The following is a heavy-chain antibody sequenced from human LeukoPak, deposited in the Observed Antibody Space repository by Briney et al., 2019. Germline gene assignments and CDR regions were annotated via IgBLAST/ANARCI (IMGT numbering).Heavy chain of an antibody. CDR1: GFTFDDYA. CDR3: AKNGYGSGSLDDY. J-gene: IGHJ4*02. CDR2: ISWNSGSI. Sequence: TGGSLRLSCAASGFTFDDYAMHWIRQAPGKGLEWVSGISWNSGSIGYADSVKGRFTISRDNAKNTLYLQMNSLRAEDTAVYYCAKNGYGSGSLDDYWGQGTLVTVSS. V-gene: IGHV3-9*01. D-gene: IGHD3-10*01.